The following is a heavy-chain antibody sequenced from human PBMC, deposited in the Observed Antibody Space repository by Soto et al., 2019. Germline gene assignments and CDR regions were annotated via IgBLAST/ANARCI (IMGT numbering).Heavy chain of an antibody. Sequence: QVQLVQSGAEVKQPGSSVKVSCKTSGGTFSTYAIYWVRQAPGQGLEWMGAIIPLFGTADYAQKFQCRVTITADESTSTASMELSSLRTEDTAEYDSASPTGSHSSGYYDFDYWGQGTLVTVSS. V-gene: IGHV1-69*01. J-gene: IGHJ4*02. CDR3: ASPTGSHSSGYYDFDY. D-gene: IGHD6-19*01. CDR2: IIPLFGTA. CDR1: GGTFSTYA.